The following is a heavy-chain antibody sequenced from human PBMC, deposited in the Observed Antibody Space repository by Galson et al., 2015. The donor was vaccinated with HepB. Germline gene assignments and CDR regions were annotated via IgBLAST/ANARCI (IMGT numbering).Heavy chain of an antibody. CDR1: GFTFSSYA. CDR2: ISGSGGST. V-gene: IGHV3-23*01. Sequence: SLRLSCAASGFTFSSYAMSWVRQAPGKGLEWVSAISGSGGSTYYADSVKGRFTISRDNSKNTLYLQMNSLRAEDTAVYYCAKGDGSSSYYYGMDVWGQGTTVTASS. D-gene: IGHD6-6*01. CDR3: AKGDGSSSYYYGMDV. J-gene: IGHJ6*02.